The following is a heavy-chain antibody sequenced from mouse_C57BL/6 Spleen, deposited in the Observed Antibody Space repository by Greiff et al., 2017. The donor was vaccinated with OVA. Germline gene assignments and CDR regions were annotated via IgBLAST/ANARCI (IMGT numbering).Heavy chain of an antibody. J-gene: IGHJ1*03. Sequence: VKLMESGAELVKPGASVKISCKASGYAFSSYWMNWVKQRPGKGLEWIGQIYPGDGDTNYNGKFKGKATLTADKSSSTAYMQLSSLTSEDSAVYFCARMYDYDRYFDVWGTGTTVTVSS. CDR2: IYPGDGDT. V-gene: IGHV1-80*01. CDR1: GYAFSSYW. CDR3: ARMYDYDRYFDV. D-gene: IGHD2-4*01.